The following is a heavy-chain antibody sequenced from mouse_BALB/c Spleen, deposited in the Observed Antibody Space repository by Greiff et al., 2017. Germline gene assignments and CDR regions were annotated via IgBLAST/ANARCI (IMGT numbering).Heavy chain of an antibody. J-gene: IGHJ4*01. CDR3: ARSLRALTMDY. D-gene: IGHD3-1*01. V-gene: IGHV1-14*01. CDR2: INPYNDGT. Sequence: VQLQQSGPELVKPGASVKMSCKASGYTFTSYDMHWVKQKPGQGLEWIGYINPYNDGTKYNEKFKGKAKLTSDKSSSTAYMELSSLTSADSAVYYWARSLRALTMDYWGQGTAVTVSS. CDR1: GYTFTSYD.